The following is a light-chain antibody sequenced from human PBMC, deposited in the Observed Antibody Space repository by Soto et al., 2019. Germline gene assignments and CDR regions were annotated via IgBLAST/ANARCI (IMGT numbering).Light chain of an antibody. CDR3: AAWDGSLSTYV. Sequence: QSALTQSPSASGTSGQRVTISCSGSSSNVGRNVVNWYQHLPGTAPKLLIRSNNQRASGVADRFSGSKSGTSASLAISGLQSEDEGDYYCAAWDGSLSTYVFGTGTKVTVL. CDR1: SSNVGRNV. J-gene: IGLJ1*01. CDR2: SNN. V-gene: IGLV1-44*01.